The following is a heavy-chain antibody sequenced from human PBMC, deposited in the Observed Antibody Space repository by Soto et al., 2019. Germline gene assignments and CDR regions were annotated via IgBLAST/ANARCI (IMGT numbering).Heavy chain of an antibody. Sequence: SETLSLTCTVSGGSISSSSYYWVWIRQPPGKGLEWIGSIYYSGTTYYNPSLKSRVTISVNTSKNQFSLKLRSVTATDTAVYYCARQSPDYLGSVGWFDPWGQGTLVTVSS. CDR2: IYYSGTT. J-gene: IGHJ5*02. CDR1: GGSISSSSYY. V-gene: IGHV4-39*01. D-gene: IGHD1-26*01. CDR3: ARQSPDYLGSVGWFDP.